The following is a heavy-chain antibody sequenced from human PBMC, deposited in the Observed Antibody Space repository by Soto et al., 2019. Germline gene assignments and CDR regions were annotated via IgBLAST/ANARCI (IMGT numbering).Heavy chain of an antibody. D-gene: IGHD3-10*01. CDR2: INPSGGST. CDR3: ARTGILWCGEFYYYYGMDV. CDR1: GYTFTSYY. V-gene: IGHV1-46*01. Sequence: ASVKVSCKASGYTFTSYYMHWVRQAPGQGLEWMGIINPSGGSTSYAQKFQGRVTMTRDTSTSTVYMELSSLRSEDTAVYYCARTGILWCGEFYYYYGMDVWGQGTTVTVSS. J-gene: IGHJ6*02.